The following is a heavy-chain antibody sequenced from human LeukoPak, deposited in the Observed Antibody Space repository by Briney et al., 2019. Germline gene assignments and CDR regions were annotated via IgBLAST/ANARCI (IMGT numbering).Heavy chain of an antibody. CDR2: ISGSGGST. Sequence: GGSLRLSCAASGFTFSSYAMSWVRQAPGKGLEWVSAISGSGGSTYYADSVKGRFTISRDNSKNTLYLQMNSLRAEDTAVYYCAKDGHDSSGTVGNPDAFDIWGQGTMVTVSS. D-gene: IGHD3-22*01. V-gene: IGHV3-23*01. CDR3: AKDGHDSSGTVGNPDAFDI. CDR1: GFTFSSYA. J-gene: IGHJ3*02.